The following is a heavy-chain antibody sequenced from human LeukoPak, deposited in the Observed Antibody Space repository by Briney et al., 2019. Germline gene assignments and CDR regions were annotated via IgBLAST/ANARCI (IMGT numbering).Heavy chain of an antibody. CDR2: ISSSTTYI. Sequence: GGSLRLSCAASGFTFRSYTMNWVRQAPGKGLEWVSSISSSTTYIYYADSVKGRFTISRDNAKNSLYLQMNSLRAEDTAVYYCVMGATTHYWGQGTLVTVSS. D-gene: IGHD1-26*01. CDR3: VMGATTHY. CDR1: GFTFRSYT. J-gene: IGHJ4*02. V-gene: IGHV3-21*04.